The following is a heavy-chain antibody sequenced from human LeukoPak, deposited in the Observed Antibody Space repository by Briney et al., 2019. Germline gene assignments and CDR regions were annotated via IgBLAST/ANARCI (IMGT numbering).Heavy chain of an antibody. CDR3: ARAYSNIWYNCFDP. V-gene: IGHV3-7*04. J-gene: IGHJ5*02. D-gene: IGHD6-13*01. CDR1: GFSFGSYW. Sequence: GGFLSLSCAASGFSFGSYWMNWVRQAPGKGLEWVANIKEDGSEKYYVDSVRGRFTISRDNAKSSLWLQMNSLRADDTAVYYCARAYSNIWYNCFDPWGQGTLVTVSS. CDR2: IKEDGSEK.